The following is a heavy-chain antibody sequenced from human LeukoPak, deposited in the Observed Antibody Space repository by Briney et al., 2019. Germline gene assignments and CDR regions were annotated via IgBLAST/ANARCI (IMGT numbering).Heavy chain of an antibody. V-gene: IGHV1-46*01. CDR1: GYTFTNYY. CDR3: ARPGHSSGSYYPDY. Sequence: GASEKVSCKASGYTFTNYYIHWVRQAPGQGLEWMGIINPSGGGTSYAQKFQGRVTMTRDTSASTVYMELSSLRSEDAAVYYCARPGHSSGSYYPDYWGQGTLVTISS. D-gene: IGHD3-22*01. J-gene: IGHJ4*02. CDR2: INPSGGGT.